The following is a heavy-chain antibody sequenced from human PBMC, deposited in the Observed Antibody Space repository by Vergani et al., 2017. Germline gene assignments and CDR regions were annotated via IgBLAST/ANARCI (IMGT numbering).Heavy chain of an antibody. J-gene: IGHJ5*02. V-gene: IGHV4-61*02. CDR3: ARVHSCSSTSCYGFGWFDP. Sequence: QVQLQESGPGLVKPSQTLSLTCTVSGGSISSGSYHWSWIRQPAGKGLERIGRIYTSGSTNYNPSLKSRVTISVDTSKNQFSLKLSSVTAADTAVYYCARVHSCSSTSCYGFGWFDPWGQGTLVTVSS. CDR2: IYTSGST. D-gene: IGHD2-2*01. CDR1: GGSISSGSYH.